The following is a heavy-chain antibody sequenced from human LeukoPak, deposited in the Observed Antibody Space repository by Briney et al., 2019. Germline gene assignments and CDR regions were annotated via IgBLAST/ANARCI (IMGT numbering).Heavy chain of an antibody. CDR2: LIGSGGST. CDR1: GFTFSSYA. V-gene: IGHV3-23*01. D-gene: IGHD4-17*01. CDR3: AKRFRSSTVTTSYFDY. J-gene: IGHJ4*02. Sequence: PGGSLRLSCAASGFTFSSYAMSWVRQAPGKGLEWVSTLIGSGGSTFYADSVKGRFTISRDNSKNTLYLQMNSLRAEDTAVYYCAKRFRSSTVTTSYFDYWGQGTLVTVSS.